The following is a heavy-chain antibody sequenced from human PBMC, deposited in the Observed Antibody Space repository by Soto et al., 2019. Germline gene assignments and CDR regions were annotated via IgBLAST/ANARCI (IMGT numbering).Heavy chain of an antibody. D-gene: IGHD3-22*01. Sequence: SETLSLTCTVSGGSISSGGYYWSWIRQHPWKGLEWIGYIYYSGSTYYNPSLKSRVTISVDTSKNQFSLKLSSVTAADTAVYYCARGKAYYYDSSGYYDDDAFDIWGQGTMVNVSS. CDR2: IYYSGST. CDR3: ARGKAYYYDSSGYYDDDAFDI. CDR1: GGSISSGGYY. V-gene: IGHV4-31*03. J-gene: IGHJ3*02.